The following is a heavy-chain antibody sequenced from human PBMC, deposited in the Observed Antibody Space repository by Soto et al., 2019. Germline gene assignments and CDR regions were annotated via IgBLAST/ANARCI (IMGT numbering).Heavy chain of an antibody. Sequence: ASVKVFCKASGYTFSDYFIHWVRQAPGQGLEWMGMINPNSGATKFPHSSRAGVSMTRDTSITTVFVELSRLTSADTAVYYCARGGYSSSSIRFDPWGHGTLVTVSS. V-gene: IGHV1-2*02. D-gene: IGHD6-6*01. J-gene: IGHJ5*02. CDR3: ARGGYSSSSIRFDP. CDR1: GYTFSDYF. CDR2: INPNSGAT.